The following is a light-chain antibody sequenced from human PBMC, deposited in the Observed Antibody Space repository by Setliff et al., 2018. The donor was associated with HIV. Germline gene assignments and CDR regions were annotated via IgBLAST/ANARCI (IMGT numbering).Light chain of an antibody. V-gene: IGLV2-23*02. CDR1: SSDVGRYKF. CDR2: EVS. Sequence: QSALTQPASVSGSPGQSITISCSGTSSDVGRYKFVAWYQQHQGKAPKLMIYEVSERPSGVSNRFSGSKCGNTASLTISGLQAEDEAVYYCCSYAAGPTYVFGTGTKVTVL. CDR3: CSYAAGPTYV. J-gene: IGLJ1*01.